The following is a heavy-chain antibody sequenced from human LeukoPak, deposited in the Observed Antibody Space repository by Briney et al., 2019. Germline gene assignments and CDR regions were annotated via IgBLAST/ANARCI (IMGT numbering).Heavy chain of an antibody. Sequence: SETLSLTCTVSGGSMSSYSWSWIRQPPGKGLEWIANIYYSGSTNYNPSLKSRVTISVDTSKNQFSLKLSSVTAADTAVYYCARDHGAYYDSSGYHRRYWYFDLWGRGTLVTVSS. CDR3: ARDHGAYYDSSGYHRRYWYFDL. CDR1: GGSMSSYS. V-gene: IGHV4-59*01. D-gene: IGHD3-22*01. CDR2: IYYSGST. J-gene: IGHJ2*01.